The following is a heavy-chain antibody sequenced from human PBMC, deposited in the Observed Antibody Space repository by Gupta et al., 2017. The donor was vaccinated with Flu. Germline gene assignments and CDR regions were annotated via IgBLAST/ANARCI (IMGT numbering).Heavy chain of an antibody. CDR2: IRSNNYGGAA. V-gene: IGHV3-49*04. Sequence: EVQLVESGGGLEQPGRSLRLSCSPSGFAFVAYGINWVRQPPGKVLEWVGFIRSNNYGGAAEDASAVKGRFTISRDDSKIIEYLQLNRLKREDSAIYYCARRVGNYEKNYLDYWGQGTLVTVSS. D-gene: IGHD1-7*01. CDR1: GFAFVAYG. J-gene: IGHJ4*02. CDR3: ARRVGNYEKNYLDY.